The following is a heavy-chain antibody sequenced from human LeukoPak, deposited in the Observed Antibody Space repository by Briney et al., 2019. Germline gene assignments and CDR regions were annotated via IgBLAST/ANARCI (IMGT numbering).Heavy chain of an antibody. J-gene: IGHJ4*02. CDR2: IYYSGST. D-gene: IGHD6-19*01. V-gene: IGHV4-39*01. CDR3: ARLRYSSGWYVSSYFDY. Sequence: SETLSLTCTVSGGSISSSSYYWGWIRQPPGKGLEWIGSIYYSGSTYYHPSLKSRVTISVDTSKNQFSLKLSSVTAADTAVYYCARLRYSSGWYVSSYFDYWGQGTLVTVSS. CDR1: GGSISSSSYY.